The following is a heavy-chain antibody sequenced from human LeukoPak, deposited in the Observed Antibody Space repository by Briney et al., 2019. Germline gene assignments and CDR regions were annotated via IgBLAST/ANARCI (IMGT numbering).Heavy chain of an antibody. CDR1: GFTFSSYG. CDR2: ISYDGSNK. D-gene: IGHD6-6*01. J-gene: IGHJ4*02. Sequence: PGGSLRLSCAASGFTFSSYGMHWVRQAPGKGLEWVAVISYDGSNKYYADSVKGRFTISRDNSKNTLYLQMNSLRAEDTAVYYCARDSSSSGDYWGQGTLVTVSS. CDR3: ARDSSSSGDY. V-gene: IGHV3-30*03.